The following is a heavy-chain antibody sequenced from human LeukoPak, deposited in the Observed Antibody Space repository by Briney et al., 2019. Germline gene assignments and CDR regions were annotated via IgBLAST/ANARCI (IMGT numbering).Heavy chain of an antibody. J-gene: IGHJ4*02. V-gene: IGHV4-59*08. CDR1: GGSISNYY. CDR3: ARFGITVVRGGKYYFDY. D-gene: IGHD3-10*01. CDR2: IYYSGAT. Sequence: SETLSLTCTVSGGSISNYYWSWIRQPPGKGLEWIGHIYYSGATNYNPSLKSRITMSLDTSKNQFSLMLSSVTAADTAVYYCARFGITVVRGGKYYFDYWGQGTLVTVSS.